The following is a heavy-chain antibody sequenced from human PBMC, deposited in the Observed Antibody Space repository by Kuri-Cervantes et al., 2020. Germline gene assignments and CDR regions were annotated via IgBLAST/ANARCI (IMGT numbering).Heavy chain of an antibody. Sequence: GGSLRLSCAASGFTFSSYSMNWVRQAPGKGLEWVAVISYDGSNKYYAGSVKGRFTISRENAKNSLYLQMNSLRAGDTAMYYCASLLVDVWGQGTTVTVSS. J-gene: IGHJ6*02. D-gene: IGHD2-15*01. CDR1: GFTFSSYS. CDR2: ISYDGSNK. V-gene: IGHV3-30*03. CDR3: ASLLVDV.